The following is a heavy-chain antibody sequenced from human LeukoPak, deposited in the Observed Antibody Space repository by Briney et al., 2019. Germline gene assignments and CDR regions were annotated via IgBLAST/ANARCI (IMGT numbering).Heavy chain of an antibody. Sequence: SETLSLTCPVSGGSISSYYWSWIRQPAGKGLEWIGRIYTSGSTNYNPSLKSRVTMSVDTSKNQFSLKLSSVTAADTAVYYCASSMVRGAKNWFDPWGQGTLVTVSS. CDR3: ASSMVRGAKNWFDP. CDR2: IYTSGST. CDR1: GGSISSYY. D-gene: IGHD3-10*01. V-gene: IGHV4-4*07. J-gene: IGHJ5*02.